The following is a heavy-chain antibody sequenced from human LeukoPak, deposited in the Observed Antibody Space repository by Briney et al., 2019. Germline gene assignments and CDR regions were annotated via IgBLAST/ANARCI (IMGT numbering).Heavy chain of an antibody. J-gene: IGHJ4*02. V-gene: IGHV3-23*01. CDR2: ISGSGGST. Sequence: GGSLRLSCAASGFTFSSYGMSWVRQAPGKGLEWVSAISGSGGSTYYADSVKGRFTISRDNSKNTLYLQMNSPRAEDTAVYYCAKDEETYCSGGSCYPSDYWGQGTLVTVSS. CDR3: AKDEETYCSGGSCYPSDY. CDR1: GFTFSSYG. D-gene: IGHD2-15*01.